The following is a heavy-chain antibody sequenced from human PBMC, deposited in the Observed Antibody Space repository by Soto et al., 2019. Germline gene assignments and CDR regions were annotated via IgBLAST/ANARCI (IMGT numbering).Heavy chain of an antibody. CDR3: TRQGATRIFDY. J-gene: IGHJ4*02. V-gene: IGHV3-73*02. Sequence: VQLVESGGGLVQPGGSLKLSCAASGFTFSGSAMHWVRQASGKGLEWVGRIRSKANNYATAYAASVKGRFTISRDDSKNTAYLQMNSLKTEDTAVYYCTRQGATRIFDYWGRGTLVTVSS. D-gene: IGHD1-26*01. CDR1: GFTFSGSA. CDR2: IRSKANNYAT.